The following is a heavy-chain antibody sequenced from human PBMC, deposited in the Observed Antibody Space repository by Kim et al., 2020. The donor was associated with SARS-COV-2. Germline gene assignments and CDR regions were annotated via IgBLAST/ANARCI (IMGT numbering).Heavy chain of an antibody. D-gene: IGHD3-22*01. CDR3: AKAPSYYDSPYYFDY. J-gene: IGHJ4*02. Sequence: DSVKGRFTIPRDNSKNTLYLQMNSLRAEDTAVYYCAKAPSYYDSPYYFDYWGQGTLVTVSS. V-gene: IGHV3-23*01.